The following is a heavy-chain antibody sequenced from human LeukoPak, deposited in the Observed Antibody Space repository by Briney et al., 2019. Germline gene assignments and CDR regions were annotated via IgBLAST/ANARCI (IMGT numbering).Heavy chain of an antibody. Sequence: EALSLPCAVYGGSFSGYYWSWIRQPPGKGLEWIGEINHSGSTNYNPALKRGGTISVDTDKNQFSLKLSSVPAADTAVYYFARVPLGIAAAAAFYPWGQGTLVTVSS. V-gene: IGHV4-34*01. CDR1: GGSFSGYY. D-gene: IGHD6-13*01. CDR3: ARVPLGIAAAAAFYP. CDR2: INHSGST. J-gene: IGHJ5*02.